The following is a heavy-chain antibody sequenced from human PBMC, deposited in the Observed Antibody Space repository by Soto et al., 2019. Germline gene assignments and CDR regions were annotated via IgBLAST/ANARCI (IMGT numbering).Heavy chain of an antibody. CDR2: IYYSGST. Sequence: SEALSVTCTVSGGSISRYYWSWIRQPPGKGLEWIGYIYYSGSTNYNPSLKSRVTISVDTSKNQFSLKLSSVTAADTAVYYCARLGYCSSTSCYVLILDYWGQGTLVTVS. J-gene: IGHJ4*02. CDR1: GGSISRYY. CDR3: ARLGYCSSTSCYVLILDY. V-gene: IGHV4-59*01. D-gene: IGHD2-2*01.